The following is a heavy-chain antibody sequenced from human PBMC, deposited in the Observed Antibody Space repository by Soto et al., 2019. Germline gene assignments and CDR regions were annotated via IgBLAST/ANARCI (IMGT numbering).Heavy chain of an antibody. V-gene: IGHV4-59*01. CDR1: GGSISSYY. D-gene: IGHD5-12*01. Sequence: SETLSLTCTVSGGSISSYYWSWIRQPPGKGLEWIGYIYYSGSTNYNPSLKSRVTISVDTSKNQFSLKLSSVTAADTAVYYCARGRDSGYDYLDYWGQGTLVTVS. J-gene: IGHJ4*02. CDR2: IYYSGST. CDR3: ARGRDSGYDYLDY.